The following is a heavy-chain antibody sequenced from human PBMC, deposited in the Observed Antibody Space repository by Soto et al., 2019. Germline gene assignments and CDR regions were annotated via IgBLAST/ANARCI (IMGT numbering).Heavy chain of an antibody. J-gene: IGHJ4*02. D-gene: IGHD3-22*01. V-gene: IGHV3-23*01. CDR1: GFTFSSYT. CDR3: PKRDYSDRSGRSYFDF. CDR2: VTGVGGST. Sequence: GGSLRLSCAASGFTFSSYTMNWVRQAPGKGLEWVSSVTGVGGSTYYTDSVQGRFTISRDNSKNTLYLQMNSLRPEDTAVYYCPKRDYSDRSGRSYFDFWGPGVLVTVSS.